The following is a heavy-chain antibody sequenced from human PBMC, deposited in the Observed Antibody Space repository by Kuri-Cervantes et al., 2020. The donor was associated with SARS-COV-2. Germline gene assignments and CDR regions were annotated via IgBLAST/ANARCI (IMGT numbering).Heavy chain of an antibody. CDR3: ARLEYQLLLSHSYYYMDV. CDR2: INPNSGGT. V-gene: IGHV1-2*02. J-gene: IGHJ6*03. CDR1: GYTFTGYY. Sequence: ASVKVSCKASGYTFTGYYMHWVRQAPGQGLEWMGWINPNSGGTNYAQKFQGRVTMTTDTSTSTAYMELRSLRSDDTAVYYCARLEYQLLLSHSYYYMDVWGKGTTVTVSS. D-gene: IGHD2-2*01.